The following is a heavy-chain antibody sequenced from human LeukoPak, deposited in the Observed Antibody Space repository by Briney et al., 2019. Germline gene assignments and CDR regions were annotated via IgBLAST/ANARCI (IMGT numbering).Heavy chain of an antibody. CDR1: GGSFSGYY. Sequence: SETLSLTCAVYGGSFSGYYWGWIRQPPGKGLEWIGEINHSGSTNYNPSLKSRVTISVDTSKDQFSLKLSSVTAADTAVYYCARGRGRYYYYYMGVWGKGTTVTVSS. V-gene: IGHV4-34*01. CDR3: ARGRGRYYYYYMGV. CDR2: INHSGST. J-gene: IGHJ6*03.